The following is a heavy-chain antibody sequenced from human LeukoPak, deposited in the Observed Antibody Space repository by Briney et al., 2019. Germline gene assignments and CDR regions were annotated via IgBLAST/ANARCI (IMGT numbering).Heavy chain of an antibody. Sequence: ASVKVSCKASGYSFTSYYMHWVRQAPGQGLEWMGIINPSGGSTSYAQKFQGRVTMTRDTSTRTVYVELSSLRSEDTAVYYCARKSDSGYSSSFNWFDPWGQGTLVTVSS. CDR1: GYSFTSYY. D-gene: IGHD6-19*01. V-gene: IGHV1-46*01. CDR3: ARKSDSGYSSSFNWFDP. J-gene: IGHJ5*02. CDR2: INPSGGST.